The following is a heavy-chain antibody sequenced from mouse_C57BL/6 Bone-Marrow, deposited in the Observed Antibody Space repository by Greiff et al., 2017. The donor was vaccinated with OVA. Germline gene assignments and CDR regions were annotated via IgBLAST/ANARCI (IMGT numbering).Heavy chain of an antibody. CDR3: ARPSTGTGFAY. Sequence: QVQLKESGPGLVQPSQSLSITCTVSGFSLTSYGVHWVRQSPGKGLAWLGVIWSGGSTDYTAAFISRLSISKDNSKSQVFFKMNSLQADDTARDYCARPSTGTGFAYWGQGTLVTVSA. D-gene: IGHD4-1*02. V-gene: IGHV2-2*01. J-gene: IGHJ3*01. CDR2: IWSGGST. CDR1: GFSLTSYG.